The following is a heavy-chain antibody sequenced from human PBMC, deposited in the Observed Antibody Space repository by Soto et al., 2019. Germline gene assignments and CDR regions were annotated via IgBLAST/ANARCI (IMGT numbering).Heavy chain of an antibody. D-gene: IGHD6-13*01. CDR3: ARGSYSSSWYDAFDI. V-gene: IGHV3-33*01. Sequence: QVQLVESGGGVVQPGRSLRLSCAASGFTFSSYGMHWVRQAPGKGLEWVAVIWYDGSNKYYADSVKGRFTISRDNSKNTLNRQMNSLRAEDTAVYYCARGSYSSSWYDAFDIWGQGTMVTVSS. CDR1: GFTFSSYG. J-gene: IGHJ3*02. CDR2: IWYDGSNK.